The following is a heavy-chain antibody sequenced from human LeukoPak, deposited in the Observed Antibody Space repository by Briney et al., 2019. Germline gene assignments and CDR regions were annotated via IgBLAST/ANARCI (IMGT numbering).Heavy chain of an antibody. CDR1: GGTFSSYA. V-gene: IGHV1-69*04. J-gene: IGHJ4*02. Sequence: SVKVSCKASGGTFSSYAISWVRQAPGQGLEWMGRIIPILGIANYAQKFQGRVTITADKSTSTAYMELSSLRSEDTAVYYCAKDSGVGIAAAGSDYWGQGTLVTVSS. D-gene: IGHD6-13*01. CDR2: IIPILGIA. CDR3: AKDSGVGIAAAGSDY.